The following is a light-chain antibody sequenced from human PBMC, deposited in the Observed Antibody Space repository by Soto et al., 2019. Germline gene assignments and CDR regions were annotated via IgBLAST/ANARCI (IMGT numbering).Light chain of an antibody. Sequence: IVMTQSPVTLSVSPGERVALSCRASQSVGDNLAWYQKKPGQAPRLLIYAASTRATGIAARFSVSGSGTEFTPTISSMQSEDFAVYYCQQYTEWPLTFGGGTKVEIK. CDR3: QQYTEWPLT. J-gene: IGKJ4*01. V-gene: IGKV3-15*01. CDR1: QSVGDN. CDR2: AAS.